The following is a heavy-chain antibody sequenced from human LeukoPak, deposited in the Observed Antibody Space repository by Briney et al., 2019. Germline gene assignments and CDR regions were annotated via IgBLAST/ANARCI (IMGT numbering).Heavy chain of an antibody. J-gene: IGHJ6*04. D-gene: IGHD3-10*02. V-gene: IGHV3-11*04. CDR2: ISSSGSTI. Sequence: LSLTCGVYGGSFNAYYWSWIRQPPGKGLEWVSYISSSGSTIYYADSVKGRFTISRDNAKNSLYLQMNSLRAEDTAVYYCAELGITMIGGVWGKGTTVTISS. CDR1: GGSFNAYY. CDR3: AELGITMIGGV.